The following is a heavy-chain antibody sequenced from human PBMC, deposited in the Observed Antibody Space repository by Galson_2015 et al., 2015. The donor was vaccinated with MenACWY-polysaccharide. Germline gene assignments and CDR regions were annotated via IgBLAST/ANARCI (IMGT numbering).Heavy chain of an antibody. Sequence: SLRLSCAASGFTFSNYIMHWVRQTPGKGLVWVSRIKSDGSSPDYADSVKGRFTISRDNAKNTLYLQMSGLRAEDTAVYYCARGSSSYFEGLLDYWGQGTLVTVSS. CDR2: IKSDGSSP. CDR3: ARGSSSYFEGLLDY. D-gene: IGHD3-16*01. CDR1: GFTFSNYI. V-gene: IGHV3-74*01. J-gene: IGHJ4*02.